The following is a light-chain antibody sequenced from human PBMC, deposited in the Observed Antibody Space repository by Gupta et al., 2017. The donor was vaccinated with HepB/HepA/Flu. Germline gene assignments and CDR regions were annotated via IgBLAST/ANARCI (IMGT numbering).Light chain of an antibody. CDR3: QLWDSDGDHLL. J-gene: IGLJ2*01. CDR2: YTS. CDR1: DIGSRS. V-gene: IGLV3-21*04. Sequence: SYVLTQPPSVSVAPGTTATITCGENDIGSRSVHWYQQKPGQAPLLVISYTSGRPAVITERFSGSGSGNTATLTISMVEAGDEADYYCQLWDSDGDHLLFGGWTKLTVL.